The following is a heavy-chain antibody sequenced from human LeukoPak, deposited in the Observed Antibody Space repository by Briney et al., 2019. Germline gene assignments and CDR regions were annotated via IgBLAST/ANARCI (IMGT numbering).Heavy chain of an antibody. V-gene: IGHV1-69*13. CDR1: GGTFNSYA. CDR2: IIAIFRTA. CDR3: ARHSGYHSTTHLDY. D-gene: IGHD3-22*01. Sequence: ASVKVSCKTSGGTFNSYAISWVRQAPGQGLEWVGGIIAIFRTANYAQKSQGRVTITADEFMSTVYMELSSLRSEDTAVYYCARHSGYHSTTHLDYWGQGTLVTVSS. J-gene: IGHJ4*02.